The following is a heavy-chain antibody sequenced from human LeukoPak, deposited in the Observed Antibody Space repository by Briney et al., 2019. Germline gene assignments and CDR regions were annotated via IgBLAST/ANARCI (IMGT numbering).Heavy chain of an antibody. D-gene: IGHD5-18*01. CDR1: RYTFTSYV. CDR2: ISAYNGNT. V-gene: IGHV1-18*01. Sequence: GASVKVSCKASRYTFTSYVISWVRQAPGQGGEWMGWISAYNGNTNYAQKLHGRATMTTATSTRTAYMEMRSLRSEDTAVYYCARDPSRVGYSYGYFFDYWGQGTLVTVSS. CDR3: ARDPSRVGYSYGYFFDY. J-gene: IGHJ4*02.